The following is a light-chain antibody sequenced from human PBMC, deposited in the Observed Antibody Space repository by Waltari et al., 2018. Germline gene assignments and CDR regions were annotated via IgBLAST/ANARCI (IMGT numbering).Light chain of an antibody. V-gene: IGLV2-14*01. CDR1: SSDGGRYNY. J-gene: IGLJ3*02. Sequence: QSALTQPASVSGSPGQSLTISCPGSSSDGGRYNYVSWYQQFPDRAPKLMIYDVTNRPSGVSNRFSGSKSANTASLTISGLQPEDEADYYCASYIPGSTLVFGGGTKLTVL. CDR2: DVT. CDR3: ASYIPGSTLV.